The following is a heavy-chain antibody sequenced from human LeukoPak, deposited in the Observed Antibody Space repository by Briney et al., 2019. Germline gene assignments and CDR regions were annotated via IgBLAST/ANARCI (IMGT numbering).Heavy chain of an antibody. CDR2: ISYDGSNK. J-gene: IGHJ5*02. D-gene: IGHD6-13*01. V-gene: IGHV3-30*03. Sequence: GGSLRLSCAASGFTFSSYGMHWVRQAPGKGLEWVAVISYDGSNKYYADSVKGRFTISRDNSKNTLYLQINSLRAEDTAVYYCARGGSSSSGHDWFDPWGQGTLVTVSS. CDR1: GFTFSSYG. CDR3: ARGGSSSSGHDWFDP.